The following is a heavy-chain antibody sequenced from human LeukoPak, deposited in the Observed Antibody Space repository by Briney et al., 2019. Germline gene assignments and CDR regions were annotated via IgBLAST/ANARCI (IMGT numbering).Heavy chain of an antibody. CDR3: ARTVVTLDWYFDL. J-gene: IGHJ2*01. CDR2: FYTSGTT. CDR1: GGSISSYS. D-gene: IGHD4-23*01. V-gene: IGHV4-4*07. Sequence: PSETLSLTCSVSGGSISSYSWNWIRQPAGKGLDWIGRFYTSGTTNYNPSLKSRVTMSIDTSKSQVSLKMRSVTAADTAVYYCARTVVTLDWYFDLWGRGTLVSVSS.